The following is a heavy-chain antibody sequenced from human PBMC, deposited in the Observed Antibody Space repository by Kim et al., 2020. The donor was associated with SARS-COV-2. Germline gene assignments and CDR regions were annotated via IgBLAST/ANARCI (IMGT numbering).Heavy chain of an antibody. D-gene: IGHD3-10*01. Sequence: ASVKVSCKASGYTFTSYAMHWVRQAPGQRLEWMGWINAGNGNTKYSQKFQGRVTITRDTSASTDYMELSSLRSEDTAVYYCARDPLTMVRGVNNWFDPWGQGTLVTVSS. CDR2: INAGNGNT. V-gene: IGHV1-3*01. CDR3: ARDPLTMVRGVNNWFDP. CDR1: GYTFTSYA. J-gene: IGHJ5*02.